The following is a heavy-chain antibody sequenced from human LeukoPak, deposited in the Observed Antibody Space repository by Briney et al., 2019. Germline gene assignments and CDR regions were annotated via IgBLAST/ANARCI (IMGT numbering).Heavy chain of an antibody. CDR2: ISVYNGNT. CDR3: ATSTVTTGDYYYYMDV. J-gene: IGHJ6*03. Sequence: ASVKVSCKASGYTFISYGISWVRQAPGQGLEWMGWISVYNGNTNYAQKVQGRVTMTTDTSTRTAHMELRSLRSDDTAVYYCATSTVTTGDYYYYMDVWGKGTRVTVSS. V-gene: IGHV1-18*01. D-gene: IGHD4-11*01. CDR1: GYTFISYG.